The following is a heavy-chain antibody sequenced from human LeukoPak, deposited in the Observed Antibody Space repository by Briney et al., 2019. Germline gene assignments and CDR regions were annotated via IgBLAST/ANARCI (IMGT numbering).Heavy chain of an antibody. CDR3: TRLLRYFDWSGAPYDY. Sequence: GGSLRLSCTASGFTFGDYAMSWVRQAPGKGLEWVGFIRSKAYGGTTEYAASVKGRFTISRDDSKSIAYLQMNSLKTEDTAVYYCTRLLRYFDWSGAPYDYWGQGTLVTVSS. CDR2: IRSKAYGGTT. D-gene: IGHD3-9*01. J-gene: IGHJ4*02. CDR1: GFTFGDYA. V-gene: IGHV3-49*04.